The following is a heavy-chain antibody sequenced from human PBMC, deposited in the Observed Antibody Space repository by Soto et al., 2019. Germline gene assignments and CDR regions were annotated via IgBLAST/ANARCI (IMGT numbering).Heavy chain of an antibody. Sequence: QVQLQESGPGLVKPSETLSLTCTVSGGSISSYYWSWIRQPPGKGLEWIGYIYYSGSTNYNPSLKRRVTISVDTSKNQFSLKLSSVTAADTAVYYCARVLRYFDWLDTYYYYYGMDVWGQGTTVTVSS. J-gene: IGHJ6*02. CDR1: GGSISSYY. V-gene: IGHV4-59*01. D-gene: IGHD3-9*01. CDR3: ARVLRYFDWLDTYYYYYGMDV. CDR2: IYYSGST.